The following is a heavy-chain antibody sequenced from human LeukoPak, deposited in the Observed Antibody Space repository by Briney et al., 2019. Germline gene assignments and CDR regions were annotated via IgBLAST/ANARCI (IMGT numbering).Heavy chain of an antibody. Sequence: SQTLSLTCTVSGGSISSGSYYWSWIRQPAGKGLEWIGRIYTSGGPNYNPSLKSRVTISVDTSKNQFSLKLSSVTAADTAVYYCARVYRMGASGHLVFDYWGQGTLVTVSS. D-gene: IGHD1-26*01. CDR3: ARVYRMGASGHLVFDY. V-gene: IGHV4-61*02. J-gene: IGHJ4*02. CDR1: GGSISSGSYY. CDR2: IYTSGGP.